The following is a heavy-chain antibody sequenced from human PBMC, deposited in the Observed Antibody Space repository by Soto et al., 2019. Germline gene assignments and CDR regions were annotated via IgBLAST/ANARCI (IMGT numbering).Heavy chain of an antibody. CDR2: ISGSGGST. Sequence: EVQLLESGGGLVQPGGSLRLSCAASGFTFSSYAMSWVRQAPGKGLEWVSAISGSGGSTYYADSVKGRFTISRDNSKNALDLQMNSLRAEDTAVYYCAKVGGYCSGGSCSPRSGLGIDYWGQGTLVTVSS. CDR3: AKVGGYCSGGSCSPRSGLGIDY. J-gene: IGHJ4*02. CDR1: GFTFSSYA. V-gene: IGHV3-23*01. D-gene: IGHD2-15*01.